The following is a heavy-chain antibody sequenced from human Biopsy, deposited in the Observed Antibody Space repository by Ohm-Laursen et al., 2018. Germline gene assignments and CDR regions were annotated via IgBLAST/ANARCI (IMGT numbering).Heavy chain of an antibody. CDR1: GYTFTNYN. J-gene: IGHJ4*02. CDR2: MHPNSGNT. CDR3: ARDFNYDGGGSFNFDY. V-gene: IGHV1-8*01. D-gene: IGHD3-22*01. Sequence: ASVKVSCKASGYTFTNYNVNWVRQATGQGLEWMGWMHPNSGNTGYAQKFQGRVTMTRNTSISTAYMELSSLTAVDTVVYYCARDFNYDGGGSFNFDYWGKGTLVTVSS.